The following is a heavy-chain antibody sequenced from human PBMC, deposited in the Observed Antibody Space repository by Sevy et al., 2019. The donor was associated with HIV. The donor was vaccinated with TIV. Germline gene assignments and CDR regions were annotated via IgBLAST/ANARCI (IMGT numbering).Heavy chain of an antibody. Sequence: GGSLRLSCAASGFTFSSYWMSWVRQAPGKGLEWVANIKQDGSEKYYVDSVKGRFTISRDNAKNSLYLQMNSLRAEDTAVYYCAREVKSIAAAGTSVWLDPWGQGTLVTVSS. D-gene: IGHD6-13*01. V-gene: IGHV3-7*01. CDR3: AREVKSIAAAGTSVWLDP. CDR1: GFTFSSYW. J-gene: IGHJ5*02. CDR2: IKQDGSEK.